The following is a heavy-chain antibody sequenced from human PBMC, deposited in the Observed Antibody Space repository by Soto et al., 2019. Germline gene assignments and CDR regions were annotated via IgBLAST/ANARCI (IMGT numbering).Heavy chain of an antibody. CDR2: INSDGSST. J-gene: IGHJ4*02. CDR3: ARSGPTIITMIAH. CDR1: GFTFSSYW. Sequence: EVQLVESGGGLVQPGGSLRLSCAASGFTFSSYWMYWVRQAPGKGLVWVSRINSDGSSTSYADSVKGRFTISRDNAKNTLYLPMNSLRAEDTAVYYCARSGPTIITMIAHWGQGTLVTVSS. V-gene: IGHV3-74*01. D-gene: IGHD3-22*01.